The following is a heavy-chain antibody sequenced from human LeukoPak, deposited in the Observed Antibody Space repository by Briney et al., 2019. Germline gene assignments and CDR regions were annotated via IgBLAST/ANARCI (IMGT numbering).Heavy chain of an antibody. V-gene: IGHV4-4*07. D-gene: IGHD6-13*01. CDR2: IYTSGST. CDR1: GGSISSYY. Sequence: PSETLSLTCTVSGGSISSYYWSWIRQPDGKGLEWIGRIYTSGSTNYNPSLKSRVTMSVDTSTNQFSLKLSSVTAADTAVYYCARVRSSSRTIYYYYDMDVWGKGTTVTVSS. J-gene: IGHJ6*03. CDR3: ARVRSSSRTIYYYYDMDV.